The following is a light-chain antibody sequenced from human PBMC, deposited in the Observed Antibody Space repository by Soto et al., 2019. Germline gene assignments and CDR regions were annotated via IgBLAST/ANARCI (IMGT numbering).Light chain of an antibody. Sequence: QSVLTQPASVSGSPGQSVTISCTGTSSDIGGYRYVSWYQQRPGKAPKLMIHDVTNRPSGVSDRFSGSKSGNTASLTISGLQAEDEADYYCTSYTSDSSVILGGGTKLTVL. CDR3: TSYTSDSSVI. J-gene: IGLJ2*01. V-gene: IGLV2-14*03. CDR2: DVT. CDR1: SSDIGGYRY.